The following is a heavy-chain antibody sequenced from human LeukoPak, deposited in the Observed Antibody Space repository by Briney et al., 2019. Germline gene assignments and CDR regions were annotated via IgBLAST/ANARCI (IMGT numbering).Heavy chain of an antibody. CDR1: GFTPSTYS. J-gene: IGHJ4*02. V-gene: IGHV3-21*06. CDR2: ISPSSSNI. Sequence: GGSLRLSCVTSGFTPSTYSLNWVRQAPGKGLEWVSSISPSSSNIYYADSMKGRFTISRDDAKNLLYLQMSSLRAEDTAVYYCGRDQDWGSYHDPIFDYWGQGTLVTVSS. CDR3: GRDQDWGSYHDPIFDY. D-gene: IGHD1-26*01.